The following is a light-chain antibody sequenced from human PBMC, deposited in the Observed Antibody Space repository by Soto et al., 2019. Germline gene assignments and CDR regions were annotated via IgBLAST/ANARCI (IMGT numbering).Light chain of an antibody. V-gene: IGKV3-15*01. CDR2: GAS. J-gene: IGKJ1*01. CDR1: QSVRSH. Sequence: IVMTQSPATLSVSPGEGVTLSCRASQSVRSHLAWYQQKPGQPPRLLIYGASTRATGIPARFSGSGSGTEFTLTISSLQSEDSAVYYCQQYNNWPPVTFGQGTKVDIK. CDR3: QQYNNWPPVT.